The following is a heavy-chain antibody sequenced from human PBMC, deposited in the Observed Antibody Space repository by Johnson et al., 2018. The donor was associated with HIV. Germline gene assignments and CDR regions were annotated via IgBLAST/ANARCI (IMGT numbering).Heavy chain of an antibody. CDR3: ARDVGIAENLDAFDI. CDR2: ISYDGSNK. V-gene: IGHV3-30-3*01. D-gene: IGHD6-13*01. CDR1: GFTFSNYA. J-gene: IGHJ3*02. Sequence: QVQLVESGGGLVQPGGSLRLSCAASGFTFSNYAMTWVRQVAGKGLEWVAVISYDGSNKYYADSVKGRFTISRDNSKNTLYLQMNSLRAEDTAVYYCARDVGIAENLDAFDIWGQGTMVTVSS.